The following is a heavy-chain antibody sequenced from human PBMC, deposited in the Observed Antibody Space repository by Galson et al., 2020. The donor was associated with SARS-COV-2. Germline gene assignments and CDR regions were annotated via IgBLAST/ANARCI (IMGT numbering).Heavy chain of an antibody. CDR1: GGSISSGDYY. J-gene: IGHJ5*02. CDR3: ARGRDIAAAYIDP. D-gene: IGHD6-13*01. V-gene: IGHV4-30-4*01. Sequence: SETLSLTCTVSGGSISSGDYYWSWIRQPPGKGLEWIGYIYYSGSTYYNPSLKSRVTISVDTSKNQFSLKLSSVTAADTAVYYCARGRDIAAAYIDPWGQGTLVTVSS. CDR2: IYYSGST.